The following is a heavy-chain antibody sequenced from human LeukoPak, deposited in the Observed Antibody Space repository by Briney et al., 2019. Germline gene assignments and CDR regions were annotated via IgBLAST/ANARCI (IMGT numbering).Heavy chain of an antibody. D-gene: IGHD3-16*02. CDR1: GYSISSGYY. Sequence: SETLSLTCAVSGYSISSGYYWGWIRQPPGKGLEWIGSIYYSGSTYYNPSLKSRVTISVDTSKNQFSLKLSSVTAADTAVYYCARHHDYVWGSYHHFDYWGQGTLVTVSS. CDR2: IYYSGST. J-gene: IGHJ4*02. CDR3: ARHHDYVWGSYHHFDY. V-gene: IGHV4-38-2*01.